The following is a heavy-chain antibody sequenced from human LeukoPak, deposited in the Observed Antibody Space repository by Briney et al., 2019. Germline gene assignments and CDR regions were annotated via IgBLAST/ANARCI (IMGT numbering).Heavy chain of an antibody. Sequence: GGSLRLSCAASGFTFSDYYMSWIRQSPGKGLEWISSTSSSGSITYYEDSVKGRFTISRDNAKNSLYLQMNSLRAEDTAMYYCARGYGQFDSWGQGTLVTVSS. CDR2: TSSSGSIT. CDR1: GFTFSDYY. CDR3: ARGYGQFDS. V-gene: IGHV3-11*01. D-gene: IGHD3-10*01. J-gene: IGHJ4*02.